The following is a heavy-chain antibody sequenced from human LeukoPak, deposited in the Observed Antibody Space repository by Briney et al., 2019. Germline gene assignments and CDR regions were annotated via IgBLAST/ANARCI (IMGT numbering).Heavy chain of an antibody. CDR3: ARALRGYSPYYYYMDV. CDR2: ISSSGSTI. Sequence: GGSLRLSCAASGFTFSDYYMSWIRQAPGKGLEWVSYISSSGSTIYYADSVKGRFTISRDNAKNSLYLQMNSLRAEDTAVYYCARALRGYSPYYYYMDVWGKGTTVTVSS. CDR1: GFTFSDYY. D-gene: IGHD5-18*01. V-gene: IGHV3-11*04. J-gene: IGHJ6*03.